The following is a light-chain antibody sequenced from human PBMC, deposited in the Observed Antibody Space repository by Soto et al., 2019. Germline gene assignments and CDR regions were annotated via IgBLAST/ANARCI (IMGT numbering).Light chain of an antibody. CDR2: EDT. Sequence: SYELTQPPSVSVXXXXTAXXXXSGNTLGSKFVFWYQQKAGQSPMVVIYEDTKRPSGIPERFSGSNSGNTATLTISGTQAMDEADFYCQAWDSGTVVFGGGTKLTVL. J-gene: IGLJ2*01. CDR3: QAWDSGTVV. V-gene: IGLV3-1*01. CDR1: TLGSKF.